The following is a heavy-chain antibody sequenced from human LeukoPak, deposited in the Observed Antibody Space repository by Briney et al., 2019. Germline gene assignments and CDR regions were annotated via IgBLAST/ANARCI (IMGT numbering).Heavy chain of an antibody. CDR3: ARDLVVPAAIEGTPNWFDP. J-gene: IGHJ5*02. CDR1: GYTFTSYG. Sequence: ASVKVPCKASGYTFTSYGISWVRQAPGQGLEWMGWISAYNGNTNYAQKLQGRVTMTTDTSTSTAYMELRSLRSDDTAVYYCARDLVVPAAIEGTPNWFDPWGQGTLVTVSS. CDR2: ISAYNGNT. V-gene: IGHV1-18*04. D-gene: IGHD2-2*01.